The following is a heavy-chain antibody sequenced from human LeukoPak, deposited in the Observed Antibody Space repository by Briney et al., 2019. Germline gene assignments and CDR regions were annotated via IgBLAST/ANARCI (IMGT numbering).Heavy chain of an antibody. Sequence: GGSLRLSCTASGFTFSSYRITWVRQAPGKGLEWVANIHRDGSEKNYVDSVRGRFTISRDNAKNSLYLQMNSLRAEDTAVYYCTRGQTTVTNWGQGTLVTVSS. J-gene: IGHJ4*02. CDR3: TRGQTTVTN. V-gene: IGHV3-7*03. CDR1: GFTFSSYR. D-gene: IGHD4-17*01. CDR2: IHRDGSEK.